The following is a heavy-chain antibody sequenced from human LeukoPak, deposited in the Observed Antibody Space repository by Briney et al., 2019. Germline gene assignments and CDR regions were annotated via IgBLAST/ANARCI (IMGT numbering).Heavy chain of an antibody. V-gene: IGHV4-34*01. J-gene: IGHJ4*02. CDR2: INHSGST. Sequence: ASETLSLTCAVYGGSFSGYYWSWIRQPPGKGLEWIGEINHSGSTNYNPSLKSRVTISVDTSKNQFSLKLSSVTAADTAVYYCASLPTYYYDSSGYYADYWGQGTLVTVSS. CDR1: GGSFSGYY. D-gene: IGHD3-22*01. CDR3: ASLPTYYYDSSGYYADY.